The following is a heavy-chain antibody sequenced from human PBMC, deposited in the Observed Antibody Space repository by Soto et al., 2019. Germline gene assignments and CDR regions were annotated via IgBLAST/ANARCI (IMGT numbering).Heavy chain of an antibody. J-gene: IGHJ6*02. D-gene: IGHD3-16*01. CDR3: ARGLGGRMDD. Sequence: QVQLVQSGAEVKKPGSSVRVSCKASGTIFSSYTISWVRQAPGQGLEWMGRIIPILGETNSAQKFQDRVTLTADKSTNTAYMELNSLRLEDTPVYYCARGLGGRMDDWGQGTTVTVSS. V-gene: IGHV1-69*08. CDR2: IIPILGET. CDR1: GTIFSSYT.